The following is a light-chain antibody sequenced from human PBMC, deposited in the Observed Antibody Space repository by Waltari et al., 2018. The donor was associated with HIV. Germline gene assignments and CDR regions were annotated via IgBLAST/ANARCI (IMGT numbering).Light chain of an antibody. V-gene: IGLV1-40*01. CDR3: QSYDRDLNGPV. J-gene: IGLJ3*02. Sequence: QSVLTQPPSVSGAPGQRVTISCTGNSSNIGSPYDVHWYFQPPGSAPKVLNSAIGRPSGVPERFSRSTSGTSASLAITALRPEDEGTYYCQSYDRDLNGPVFGGGTELTVL. CDR2: AIG. CDR1: SSNIGSPYD.